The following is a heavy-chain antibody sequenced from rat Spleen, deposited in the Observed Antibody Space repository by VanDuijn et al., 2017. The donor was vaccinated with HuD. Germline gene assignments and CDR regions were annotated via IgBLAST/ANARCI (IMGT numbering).Heavy chain of an antibody. Sequence: EVKLVESGGGLVQPGRSLKLSCAVSGFNFNDYWMGWVRQAPGKGLEWIAEINKDSRTIKYVPSLKDKFTISRDNAKNTQYLQMSKLGSEDTATYYCVREERGVDYWGQGVMVTVSS. CDR3: VREERGVDY. CDR2: INKDSRTI. CDR1: GFNFNDYW. J-gene: IGHJ2*01. V-gene: IGHV4-2*01.